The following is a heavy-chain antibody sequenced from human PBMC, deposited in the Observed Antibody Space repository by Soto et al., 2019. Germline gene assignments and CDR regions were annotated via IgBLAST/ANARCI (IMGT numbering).Heavy chain of an antibody. CDR2: IIPIFGTA. V-gene: IGHV1-69*14. CDR3: ARAGGVEGHYYYYYGMDV. Sequence: QVQLVQSGAEVKKPGSSVKVSCKASGGTFSSYAISWVRQAPGQGLEWMGGIIPIFGTANYAQKFQGRVTITADKSTSTAYMELSSLRSEDTAVYYCARAGGVEGHYYYYYGMDVWGQGTTVTVSS. J-gene: IGHJ6*02. CDR1: GGTFSSYA. D-gene: IGHD3-3*01.